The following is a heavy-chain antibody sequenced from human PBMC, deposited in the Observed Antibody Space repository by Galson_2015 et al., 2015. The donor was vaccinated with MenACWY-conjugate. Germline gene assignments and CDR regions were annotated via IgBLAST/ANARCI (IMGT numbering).Heavy chain of an antibody. V-gene: IGHV3-30*04. CDR3: ARATASSSSGLFDY. CDR1: GFTFRTYA. CDR2: ISYDGNDE. J-gene: IGHJ4*02. D-gene: IGHD6-13*01. Sequence: LRLSCAASGFTFRTYAMHWVRQAPGKGLEWVAVISYDGNDEYYADSVRGRFTISRDNPKNTLFLQMNSLRAEDTAVYYCARATASSSSGLFDYWGQGTLVTVSS.